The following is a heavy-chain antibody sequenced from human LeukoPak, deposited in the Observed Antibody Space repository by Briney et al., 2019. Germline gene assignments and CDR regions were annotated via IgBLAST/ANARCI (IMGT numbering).Heavy chain of an antibody. Sequence: GASVKVSCKASGYTFISYGISWVRQAPGQGLEWMGWISAYNGNTNYAQKLQDRVTMTTDTSTSTAYMELRSLRSDDTAVYYCAARFPVVVTAATDAFDIWGQGTMVTVSS. CDR3: AARFPVVVTAATDAFDI. J-gene: IGHJ3*02. V-gene: IGHV1-18*01. D-gene: IGHD2-21*02. CDR1: GYTFISYG. CDR2: ISAYNGNT.